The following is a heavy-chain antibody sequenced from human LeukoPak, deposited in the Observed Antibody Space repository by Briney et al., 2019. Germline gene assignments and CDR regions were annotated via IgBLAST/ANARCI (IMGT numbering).Heavy chain of an antibody. D-gene: IGHD2-15*01. Sequence: SETLSLTCVVSGASISSSDWWGWVRPSPGKGLEWIGKIYYTGSRNYNPSLKSRVAMSVDTSKNQFSLELTSVTAADTAVYYCARDRVDCSGGSCYYFDYWGQGTLVTVSS. J-gene: IGHJ4*02. CDR3: ARDRVDCSGGSCYYFDY. CDR2: IYYTGSR. V-gene: IGHV4-4*02. CDR1: GASISSSDW.